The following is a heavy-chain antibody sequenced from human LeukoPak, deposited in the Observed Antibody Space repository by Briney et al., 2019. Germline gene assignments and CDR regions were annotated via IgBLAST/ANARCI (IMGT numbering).Heavy chain of an antibody. Sequence: PTETLSLTCSVSGYSISSGYYWGWIRQPPGRGLEWIGSIYHSGSTYYNPSLKSRVTISVDTSKNQFSLKLSSVTAADTAVYYCARVIGYHYYYYYMDVWGKGTTVTISS. D-gene: IGHD6-13*01. V-gene: IGHV4-38-2*02. CDR3: ARVIGYHYYYYYMDV. CDR2: IYHSGST. CDR1: GYSISSGYY. J-gene: IGHJ6*03.